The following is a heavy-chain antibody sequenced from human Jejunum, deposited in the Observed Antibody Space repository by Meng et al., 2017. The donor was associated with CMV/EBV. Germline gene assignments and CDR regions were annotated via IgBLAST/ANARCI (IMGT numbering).Heavy chain of an antibody. J-gene: IGHJ4*02. Sequence: SGFVFSGYSMNWVRLAPGKGLEWVSIIYGGGSTKIYADSVKGRFTISRDDSKNMLYLQMDSLRVEDTALYFCAKDTVPDSRFNFDHWGRGTLVTV. D-gene: IGHD2-21*02. CDR2: IYGGGSTK. CDR3: AKDTVPDSRFNFDH. CDR1: GFVFSGYS. V-gene: IGHV3-23*03.